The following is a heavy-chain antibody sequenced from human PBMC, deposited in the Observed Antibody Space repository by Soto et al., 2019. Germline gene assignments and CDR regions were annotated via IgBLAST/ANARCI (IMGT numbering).Heavy chain of an antibody. J-gene: IGHJ4*02. D-gene: IGHD1-26*01. CDR1: GGSISSGGYS. CDR2: IYHSGST. Sequence: PSETLSLTCAVSGGSISSGGYSWSWIRQPPGKGLEWIGYIYHSGSTYYNPSLKSRVTISVDRSKNQFSLKLSSVTAEDTGVYYCVRDDFGLGLDYWGLGTLVTVSS. CDR3: VRDDFGLGLDY. V-gene: IGHV4-30-2*01.